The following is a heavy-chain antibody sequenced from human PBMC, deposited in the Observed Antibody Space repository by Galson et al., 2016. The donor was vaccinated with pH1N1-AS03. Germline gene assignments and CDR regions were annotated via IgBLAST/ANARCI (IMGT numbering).Heavy chain of an antibody. CDR2: IDASGST. CDR1: GGSTSGGNSY. D-gene: IGHD6-19*01. V-gene: IGHV4-61*02. J-gene: IGHJ3*02. CDR3: ARYYFEFLMEVGLVAGTEMGAFDI. Sequence: TLSLTCAVSGGSTSGGNSYWSWIRQPAGKGLGWICRIDASGSTNYNPSLKSRVTISVDTSNNQFSLNLRSVTAADTAVYYCARYYFEFLMEVGLVAGTEMGAFDIWGRGTAVTVSS.